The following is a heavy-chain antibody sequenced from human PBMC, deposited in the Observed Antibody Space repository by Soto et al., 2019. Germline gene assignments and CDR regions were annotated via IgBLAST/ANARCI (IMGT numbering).Heavy chain of an antibody. D-gene: IGHD3-22*01. CDR1: GGSISSYY. CDR2: IYYSGST. CDR3: AKGARHYYDSSGYYYDWYFDL. V-gene: IGHV4-59*01. Sequence: PSETLSLTCTVSGGSISSYYWSWIRQPPGKGLEWIGYIYYSGSTNYNPSLKSRVTISVDTSKNQFSLKLSSATAADTAVYYCAKGARHYYDSSGYYYDWYFDLWGRGTLVTVSS. J-gene: IGHJ2*01.